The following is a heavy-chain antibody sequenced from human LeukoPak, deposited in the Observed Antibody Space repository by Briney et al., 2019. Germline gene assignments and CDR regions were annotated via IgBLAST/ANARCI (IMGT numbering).Heavy chain of an antibody. CDR3: ARCKGXXSXXXYGM. V-gene: IGHV3-53*01. CDR2: IYSDGTT. J-gene: IGHJ6*01. CDR1: GFTLRVNY. Sequence: GGSLRLSCVASGFTLRVNYMTWIRQTPGRGLEWVSVIYSDGTTKYADSAKGRFTISRDNSKSMVYLQMDRLRAEDTAVYYCARCKGXXSXXXYGM.